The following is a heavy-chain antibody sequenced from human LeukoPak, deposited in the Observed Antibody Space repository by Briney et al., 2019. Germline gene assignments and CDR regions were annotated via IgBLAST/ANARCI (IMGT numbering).Heavy chain of an antibody. J-gene: IGHJ4*02. CDR3: ARDNQGIDY. V-gene: IGHV3-9*01. CDR2: ISWNSGNI. Sequence: AGGSLRLSCAASGFTFDDYAMHWVRQAPGKGLEWVSGISWNSGNIDYADSVKGRFTISRDNAKNSLYLQMNSLRAEDTAVYYCARDNQGIDYWGQGTLVTVSS. D-gene: IGHD2-2*01. CDR1: GFTFDDYA.